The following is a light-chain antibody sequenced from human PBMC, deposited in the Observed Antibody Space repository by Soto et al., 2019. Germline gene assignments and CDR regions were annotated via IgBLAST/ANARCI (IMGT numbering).Light chain of an antibody. J-gene: IGKJ4*01. Sequence: EIVLTQSPDTLSLSPGDRATLSCRASQSIYSYLAWYQQKPGQAPRLLVFDASNRASGIPARFSGSGSGTDFTLTISSLEPEDFAVYYWQERSSWPPFFGGGTKVEVK. CDR1: QSIYSY. CDR3: QERSSWPPF. V-gene: IGKV3-11*01. CDR2: DAS.